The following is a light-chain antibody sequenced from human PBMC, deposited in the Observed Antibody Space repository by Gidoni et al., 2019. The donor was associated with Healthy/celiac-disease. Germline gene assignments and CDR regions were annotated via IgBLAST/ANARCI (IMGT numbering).Light chain of an antibody. CDR1: QGISSA. J-gene: IGKJ2*01. Sequence: IQLTQSPSSLSASVGDRVTITCRASQGISSALAWYQQKPGKAPKLLIYDASSLESGVPSRCSGSGSGTDFTITIRSLQHEDFATYYCQQFNSYTHTFGQGTKLEIK. V-gene: IGKV1-13*02. CDR3: QQFNSYTHT. CDR2: DAS.